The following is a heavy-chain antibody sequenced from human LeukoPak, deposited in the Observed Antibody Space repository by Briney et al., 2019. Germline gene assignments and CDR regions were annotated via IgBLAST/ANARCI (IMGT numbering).Heavy chain of an antibody. CDR1: GFTFSSSA. Sequence: GGSLRLSCAASGFTFSSSAMSWVRQAPGKGLEWVAAISDTGRLSYCADSVNGRFTISRDNSKNTLYLQMNSLRAEDTALYYCAFPGIAASGRGLGFDYWGQGTLVTVSS. CDR2: ISDTGRLS. V-gene: IGHV3-23*01. J-gene: IGHJ4*02. CDR3: AFPGIAASGRGLGFDY. D-gene: IGHD6-13*01.